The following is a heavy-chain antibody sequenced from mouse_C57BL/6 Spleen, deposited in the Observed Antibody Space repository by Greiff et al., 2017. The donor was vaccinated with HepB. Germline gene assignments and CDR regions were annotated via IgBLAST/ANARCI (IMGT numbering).Heavy chain of an antibody. V-gene: IGHV1-80*01. D-gene: IGHD4-1*01. Sequence: QVQLKESGAELVKPGASVKISCKASGYAFSSYWMNWVKQRPGKGLEWIGQIYPGDGDTNYNGKFKGKATLTADKSSSTAYMQLSSLTSEDSAVYFCARDGSTGFYAMDYWGQGTSVTVSS. CDR3: ARDGSTGFYAMDY. CDR1: GYAFSSYW. J-gene: IGHJ4*01. CDR2: IYPGDGDT.